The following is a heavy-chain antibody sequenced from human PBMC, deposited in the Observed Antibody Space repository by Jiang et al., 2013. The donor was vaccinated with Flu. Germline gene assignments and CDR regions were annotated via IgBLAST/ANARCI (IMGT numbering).Heavy chain of an antibody. CDR2: ISGSGGST. D-gene: IGHD3-22*01. CDR3: ATDDPGITMIVVVTFDY. J-gene: IGHJ4*02. V-gene: IGHV3-23*01. Sequence: VQLLESGGGLVQPGGSLRLSCAASGFTFSSYAMSWVRQAPGKGLEWVSAISGSGGSTYYADSVKGRFTISRDNSKNTLYLQMNSLRAEDTAVYYCATDDPGITMIVVVTFDYWGQGTLVTVSS. CDR1: GFTFSSYA.